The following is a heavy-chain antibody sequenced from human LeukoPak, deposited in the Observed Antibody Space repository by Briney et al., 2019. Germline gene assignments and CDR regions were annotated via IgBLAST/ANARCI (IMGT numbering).Heavy chain of an antibody. CDR1: QYTFTDYA. CDR2: IDAGNGKT. D-gene: IGHD4-17*01. V-gene: IGHV1-3*01. CDR3: ARQGYGDYVFDY. Sequence: ASVKVSCKASQYTFTDYAVHWVRQAPGQRLEWMGWIDAGNGKTKYSQSFQGRVTIIRDTSATTAYMELSSLTSEDTGVYYCARQGYGDYVFDYWGQGTLVTVSS. J-gene: IGHJ4*02.